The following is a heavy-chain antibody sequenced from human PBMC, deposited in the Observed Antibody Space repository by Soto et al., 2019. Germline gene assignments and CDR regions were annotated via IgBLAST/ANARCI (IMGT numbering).Heavy chain of an antibody. CDR1: GFTFSSYA. J-gene: IGHJ4*02. CDR3: AKDLADFWSGYYSDY. Sequence: GGSLRLSCAASGFTFSSYAMSWVRQAPGKGLEWVSAISGSGGSTYYAASVKGRFTISRDNSKNTLYLQMNSLRAEDTAVYYCAKDLADFWSGYYSDYWGQGTLVTVSS. CDR2: ISGSGGST. D-gene: IGHD3-3*01. V-gene: IGHV3-23*01.